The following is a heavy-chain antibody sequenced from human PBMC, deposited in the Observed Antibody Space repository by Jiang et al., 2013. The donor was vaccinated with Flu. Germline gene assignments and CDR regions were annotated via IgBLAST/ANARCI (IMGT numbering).Heavy chain of an antibody. Sequence: SGAEVKKPGASVKSPARFPDTPSLNYPCTGCDRLLEKGLSGWEVFDPEDGETIYAQNFQGRVTMTEDTSTDTAYMELSSLRSEDTAVYYCAINSLEWLVYGMDVWGQGTTVTVSS. J-gene: IGHJ6*02. CDR1: DTPSLNYP. D-gene: IGHD3-3*01. V-gene: IGHV1-24*01. CDR2: FDPEDGET. CDR3: AINSLEWLVYGMDV.